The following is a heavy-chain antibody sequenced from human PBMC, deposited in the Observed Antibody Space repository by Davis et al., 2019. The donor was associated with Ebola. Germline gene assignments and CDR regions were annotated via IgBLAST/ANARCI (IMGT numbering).Heavy chain of an antibody. D-gene: IGHD3-9*01. Sequence: GGSLRLSCAASGFIFSRYGMQWVRQAPGKGLEWVAVISHDGSYKYYADSVKGRCTISRDNFKNMVYLQMNSLRPEDTAVYYCARVMLRYFDWYPTDYWGRGTLVTVSS. CDR2: ISHDGSYK. J-gene: IGHJ4*02. CDR1: GFIFSRYG. V-gene: IGHV3-30*19. CDR3: ARVMLRYFDWYPTDY.